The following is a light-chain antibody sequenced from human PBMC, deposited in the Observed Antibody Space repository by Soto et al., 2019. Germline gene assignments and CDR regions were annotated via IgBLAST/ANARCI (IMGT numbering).Light chain of an antibody. J-gene: IGLJ1*01. Sequence: QSALTQPASVSGSPGQSITISCTGTSSDVGGYNYVSWYQHHPGKAPKLIIYDVSNRPSGVSNRFSGSKSGNTASLTISGXXXEDEADYYCSSYTTSNTRQIVFGTGTKLTVL. V-gene: IGLV2-14*03. CDR3: SSYTTSNTRQIV. CDR1: SSDVGGYNY. CDR2: DVS.